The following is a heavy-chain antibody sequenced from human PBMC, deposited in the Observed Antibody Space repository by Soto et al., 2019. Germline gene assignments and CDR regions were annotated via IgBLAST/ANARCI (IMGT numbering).Heavy chain of an antibody. CDR1: GFTFSSYD. J-gene: IGHJ3*02. CDR2: IGTAGDT. V-gene: IGHV3-13*01. CDR3: ARLNPGTAFDI. D-gene: IGHD1-1*01. Sequence: GGSLRLSCAASGFTFSSYDMHWVRQATGKGLEWVSAIGTAGDTYYPGSVKGRFTISRENAKNSLYLQMNSLRAGDTAVYYCARLNPGTAFDIWGQGTMVTVS.